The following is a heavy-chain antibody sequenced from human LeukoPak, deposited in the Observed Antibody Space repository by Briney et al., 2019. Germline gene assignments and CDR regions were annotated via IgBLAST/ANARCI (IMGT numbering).Heavy chain of an antibody. CDR1: GLTFSSYA. V-gene: IGHV3-30*18. CDR2: ISYDGSNK. Sequence: GRSLRLSCAASGLTFSSYAMHWVRQAPGKGLEWVAVISYDGSNKDYTDSVKGRFTISRNNSRNTLSLQMNSLRPEDTAVYYCAKDLLYYGPGTYYNAAEYFQFWGQGTQVTVSS. J-gene: IGHJ1*01. CDR3: AKDLLYYGPGTYYNAAEYFQF. D-gene: IGHD3-10*01.